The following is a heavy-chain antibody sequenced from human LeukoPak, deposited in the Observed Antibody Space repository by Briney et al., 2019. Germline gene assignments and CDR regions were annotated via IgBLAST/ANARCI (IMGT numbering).Heavy chain of an antibody. V-gene: IGHV3-66*01. J-gene: IGHJ1*01. CDR1: GFSVSTTY. CDR3: AKGAIVAGIRTEYFQR. CDR2: LYTTSNT. D-gene: IGHD6-19*01. Sequence: GGSLRLSCAASGFSVSTTYMNWVRQAPGKGLEWVSGLYTTSNTYYADSVKGRFTVSRDEFMNTVYLQMNSLRAEDTAVYYCAKGAIVAGIRTEYFQRWGQGTLVTASA.